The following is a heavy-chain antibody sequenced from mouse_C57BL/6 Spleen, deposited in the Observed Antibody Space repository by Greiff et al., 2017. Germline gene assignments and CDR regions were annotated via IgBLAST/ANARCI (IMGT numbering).Heavy chain of an antibody. J-gene: IGHJ4*01. CDR1: GYAFSSYW. CDR3: ARSPYEYDRAMDD. Sequence: QVQLKESGAELVKPGASVKISCKASGYAFSSYWMNWVKQRPGKGLEWIGQIYPGDGDTNYNGKFKGKATLTADKSSSTAYMQLSSLTSEDSAVYFCARSPYEYDRAMDDWGQGTSVTVSS. CDR2: IYPGDGDT. V-gene: IGHV1-80*01. D-gene: IGHD2-4*01.